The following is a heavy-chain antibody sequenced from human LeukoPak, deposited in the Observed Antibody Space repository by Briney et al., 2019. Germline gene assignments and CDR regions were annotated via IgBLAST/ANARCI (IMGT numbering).Heavy chain of an antibody. CDR1: GITLSNYG. CDR2: ISDSGGNT. D-gene: IGHD3/OR15-3a*01. Sequence: GGSLTLSCAVSGITLSNYGMSWVRQAPGKGLEWVAGISDSGGNTKYADSVKGRFTISRDNPKNTLYLQMNSLRAEDTAVYFCAKRGVVIRVILVGFHKEAYYFESWGQGALVTVSS. J-gene: IGHJ4*02. CDR3: AKRGVVIRVILVGFHKEAYYFES. V-gene: IGHV3-23*01.